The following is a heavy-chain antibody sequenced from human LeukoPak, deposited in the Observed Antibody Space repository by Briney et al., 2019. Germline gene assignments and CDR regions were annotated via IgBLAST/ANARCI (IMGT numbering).Heavy chain of an antibody. V-gene: IGHV3-30*18. CDR2: ISYDGSNK. J-gene: IGHJ4*02. Sequence: GRSLRLSCAASGFTFSSYGMYWVRQAPGKGLEWVAVISYDGSNKYYVDSVKGRFTISRDNSKNTLYLQMNSLRAEDTAVYYCAKSGRRGYSYGYRFKYYFESWGQGTLVTVSS. CDR3: AKSGRRGYSYGYRFKYYFES. CDR1: GFTFSSYG. D-gene: IGHD5-18*01.